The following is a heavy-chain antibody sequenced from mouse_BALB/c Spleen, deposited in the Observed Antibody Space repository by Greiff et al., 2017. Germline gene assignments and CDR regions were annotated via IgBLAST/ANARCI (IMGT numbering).Heavy chain of an antibody. CDR3: ARGEGYYYGFDY. Sequence: DVKLQESGPGLVKPSQSLSLTCTVTGYSITSDYAWNWIRQFPGNKLEWMGYISYSGSTSYNPSLKSRISITRDTSKNQFFLQLNSVTTEDTATYYCARGEGYYYGFDYWGQGTTLTVSS. D-gene: IGHD1-1*01. V-gene: IGHV3-2*02. J-gene: IGHJ2*01. CDR1: GYSITSDYA. CDR2: ISYSGST.